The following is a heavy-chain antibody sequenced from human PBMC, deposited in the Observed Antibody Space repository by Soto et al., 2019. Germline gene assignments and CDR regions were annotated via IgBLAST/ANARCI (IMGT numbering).Heavy chain of an antibody. D-gene: IGHD3-9*01. CDR2: INAGNGNT. CDR1: GYTFTSYA. J-gene: IGHJ4*02. V-gene: IGHV1-3*01. Sequence: GASVKVSCKASGYTFTSYAMHWVRQAPGQRLEWMGWINAGNGNTKYSQKFQGRVTITRDTSASTAYMELSSLRSEDTAVYYCARDRPDYDIHMAYWGQGTLVTVSS. CDR3: ARDRPDYDIHMAY.